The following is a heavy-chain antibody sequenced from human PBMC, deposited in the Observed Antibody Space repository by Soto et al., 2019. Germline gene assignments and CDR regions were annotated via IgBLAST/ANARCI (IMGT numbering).Heavy chain of an antibody. V-gene: IGHV3-11*01. CDR3: ARGVTFHGSGSPIDY. J-gene: IGHJ4*02. CDR2: ISGSGNII. D-gene: IGHD3-10*01. Sequence: QLVEAGGGLVKPGGSLRLSCAASGFTFSDYYLSWIRQTPGKGLEWVSYISGSGNIIYYVDSVKGRFTISRDNAKNSLYLQVNSLRAEDTAVYYCARGVTFHGSGSPIDYWGQGTLVTVSS. CDR1: GFTFSDYY.